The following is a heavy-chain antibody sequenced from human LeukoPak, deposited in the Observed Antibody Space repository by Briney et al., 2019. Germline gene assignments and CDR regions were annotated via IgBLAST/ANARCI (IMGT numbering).Heavy chain of an antibody. Sequence: SETLSLTCTVSGFSISSGYYWGWIRQPPGKGLEWIGSIYHSGSTYYNPSLKSQVTISVDTSKNRFSLKLSSVTAADTAVYYCARGSLSVAGEEAYWGQGTLVTVSS. J-gene: IGHJ4*02. V-gene: IGHV4-38-2*02. D-gene: IGHD6-19*01. CDR3: ARGSLSVAGEEAY. CDR1: GFSISSGYY. CDR2: IYHSGST.